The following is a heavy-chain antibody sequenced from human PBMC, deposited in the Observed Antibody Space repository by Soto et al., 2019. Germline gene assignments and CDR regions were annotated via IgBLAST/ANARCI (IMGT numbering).Heavy chain of an antibody. Sequence: EVQLVESGGGLVQPGRSLRLSCVASGFIFDNYAMYWVRQAPGKGLEWVSGISWNSDTIGYADSVKGRFTISRDNAKNSLLLQMNSLRDEDTALYYCAKVGGLGSYYGWGMDVWGQGTTVTVSS. CDR3: AKVGGLGSYYGWGMDV. J-gene: IGHJ6*02. V-gene: IGHV3-9*01. D-gene: IGHD3-10*01. CDR1: GFIFDNYA. CDR2: ISWNSDTI.